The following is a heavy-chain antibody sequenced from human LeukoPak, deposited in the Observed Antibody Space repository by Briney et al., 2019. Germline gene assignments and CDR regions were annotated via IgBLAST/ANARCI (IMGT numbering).Heavy chain of an antibody. Sequence: TGGSLRLSCAASGFISGSYWMHWVRQPPGKGLVYIACINTDGFSTSYADSVKGRFTISRDNAKNTLYLQMNSLRAEDTAVYYCARSRTYGDYGRGLDYWGQGTLVTVSS. D-gene: IGHD4-17*01. CDR2: INTDGFST. J-gene: IGHJ4*02. CDR3: ARSRTYGDYGRGLDY. V-gene: IGHV3-74*01. CDR1: GFISGSYW.